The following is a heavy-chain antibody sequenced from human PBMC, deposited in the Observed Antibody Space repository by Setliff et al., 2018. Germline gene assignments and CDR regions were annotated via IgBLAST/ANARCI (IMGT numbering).Heavy chain of an antibody. CDR1: GYTFTSYW. D-gene: IGHD1-26*01. Sequence: GESLKISCKASGYTFTSYWIAWVRQMPGKGLEWMGIIYPGDSDTRYSPSIQGQVTISADKSISTAYLQWSSLKASDTAMYYGAREHVSGHSEYWGQGTLVTVSS. CDR3: AREHVSGHSEY. CDR2: IYPGDSDT. V-gene: IGHV5-51*01. J-gene: IGHJ4*02.